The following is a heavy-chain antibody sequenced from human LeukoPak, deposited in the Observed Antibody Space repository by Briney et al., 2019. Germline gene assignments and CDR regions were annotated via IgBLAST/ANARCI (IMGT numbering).Heavy chain of an antibody. CDR3: ARDTRLAHDAFDI. D-gene: IGHD6-19*01. CDR2: IYYSGST. V-gene: IGHV4-59*01. Sequence: SEPLSLTCTVSGGSISSYYWSWIRQPPGKGLEWIGYIYYSGSTNYNPSLKSRVTISVDTSKNQFSLKLSSVTAADTAVYYCARDTRLAHDAFDIWGQGTMVTVSS. J-gene: IGHJ3*02. CDR1: GGSISSYY.